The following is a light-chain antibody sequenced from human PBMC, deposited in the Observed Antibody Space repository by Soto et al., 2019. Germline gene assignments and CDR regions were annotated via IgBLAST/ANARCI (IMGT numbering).Light chain of an antibody. CDR3: QQLSRYPLT. J-gene: IGKJ5*01. CDR1: QTVTSY. Sequence: DVQMTQSPTSLSASVGDRLTLTCRSSQTVTSYLNWYQQKPGKAPDLLIYSASTLQSGVPSRFSGSGSETEFSLTIRALQPEDFATYYCQQLSRYPLTFCGGTRLEI. CDR2: SAS. V-gene: IGKV1-9*01.